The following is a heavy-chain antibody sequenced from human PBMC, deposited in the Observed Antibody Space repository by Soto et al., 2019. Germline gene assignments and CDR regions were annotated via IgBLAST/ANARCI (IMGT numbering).Heavy chain of an antibody. J-gene: IGHJ4*02. CDR1: GGSISSGDYY. D-gene: IGHD3-10*01. CDR2: IYYSGST. V-gene: IGHV4-30-4*01. CDR3: ARGSSVLLWFGESRAFDY. Sequence: QVQLQESGPGLVKPSQTLSLTRTVSGGSISSGDYYWSWIRQPPGKGLEWIGYIYYSGSTYYNPSLKSRVTISVDTSKNQFSLKLSSVTAADTAVYYCARGSSVLLWFGESRAFDYWGQGTLVTVSS.